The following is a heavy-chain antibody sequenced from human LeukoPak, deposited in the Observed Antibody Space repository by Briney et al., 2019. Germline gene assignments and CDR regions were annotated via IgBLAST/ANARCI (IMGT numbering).Heavy chain of an antibody. V-gene: IGHV4-59*01. Sequence: SETLSLTCTGSGGSISSYYWSWIRQPPGKALEAIGYIYYSGTTNYNPSLTSQVTISVDTSKNQYSLKLSSVNAEDTAVYYCARYNSGYCSGGSCYHFGYWGQGTLVTVSS. CDR2: IYYSGTT. CDR3: ARYNSGYCSGGSCYHFGY. CDR1: GGSISSYY. J-gene: IGHJ4*02. D-gene: IGHD2-15*01.